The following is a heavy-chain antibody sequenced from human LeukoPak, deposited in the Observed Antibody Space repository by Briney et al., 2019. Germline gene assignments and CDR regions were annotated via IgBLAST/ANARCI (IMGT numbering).Heavy chain of an antibody. CDR1: GYSISSGYY. V-gene: IGHV4-38-2*01. Sequence: SETLSLTCAVSGYSISSGYYWDWIRQPPGKGLEWIGTIYHSGTTYYNPSLKSRVTISVDTSKSQFSLKLSSVTAADTAVYYCARMYSSSWYLNYWGQGTLVTVSS. CDR3: ARMYSSSWYLNY. J-gene: IGHJ4*02. D-gene: IGHD6-13*01. CDR2: IYHSGTT.